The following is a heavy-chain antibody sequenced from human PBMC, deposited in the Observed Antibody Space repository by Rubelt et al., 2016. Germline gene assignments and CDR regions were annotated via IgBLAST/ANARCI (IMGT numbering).Heavy chain of an antibody. D-gene: IGHD5-18*01. V-gene: IGHV1-3*01. J-gene: IGHJ2*01. CDR3: ARSKDTAMVTDADWYFDL. CDR2: TTAGNGNT. Sequence: QVQLVQSGAEVKKPGASVKVSCKASGYTFTSYAMHWVRQAPGQRLEWMGWTTAGNGNTKYSQKFQGGVTITRDTSTSAAYMERSSLRSEDTAGYYCARSKDTAMVTDADWYFDLWGRGTLVTVSS. CDR1: GYTFTSYA.